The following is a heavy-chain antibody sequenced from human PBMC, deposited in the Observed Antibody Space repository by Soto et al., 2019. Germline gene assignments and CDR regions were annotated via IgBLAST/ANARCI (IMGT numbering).Heavy chain of an antibody. V-gene: IGHV4-59*12. Sequence: SETLSLTCTVSGGSISSYYWSWIRQPPGKGLEWIGYIYHSGSSNYNPSLKSRVTILLDTSKNQLSLKLSSVTAADTAVYYCARDFSMVVVAPGYWGQGTLVTVSS. CDR3: ARDFSMVVVAPGY. J-gene: IGHJ4*02. CDR1: GGSISSYY. D-gene: IGHD3-22*01. CDR2: IYHSGSS.